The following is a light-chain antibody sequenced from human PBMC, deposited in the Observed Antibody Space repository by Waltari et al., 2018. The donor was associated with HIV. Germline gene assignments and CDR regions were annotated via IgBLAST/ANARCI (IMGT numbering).Light chain of an antibody. J-gene: IGLJ3*02. CDR3: QSYDSSNWV. CDR2: EDN. Sequence: NFMLTQPHSVSESPGKTVTISCTRSSGSIASNYVQWYQQRPGSSPTTAIYEDNQRPSGVPDRFSCSIDSSSNSASLTISGLKTEDEADYYCQSYDSSNWVFGGGTKLTVL. CDR1: SGSIASNY. V-gene: IGLV6-57*01.